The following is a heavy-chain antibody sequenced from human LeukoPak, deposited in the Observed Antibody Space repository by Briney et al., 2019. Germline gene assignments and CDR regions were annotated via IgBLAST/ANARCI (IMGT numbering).Heavy chain of an antibody. V-gene: IGHV3-48*04. D-gene: IGHD6-6*01. CDR2: ISSSSSTI. Sequence: GGSLRLSCAASGFTFSSYSMNWVRQAPGKGLEWVSYISSSSSTIYYADSVKGRFTISRDNAKNSLYLQMNSLRAEDTAVYYCARDYSSSSLNNWGQGTLVTVSS. J-gene: IGHJ4*02. CDR3: ARDYSSSSLNN. CDR1: GFTFSSYS.